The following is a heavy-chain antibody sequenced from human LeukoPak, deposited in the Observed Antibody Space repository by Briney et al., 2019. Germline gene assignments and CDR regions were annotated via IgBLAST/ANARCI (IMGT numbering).Heavy chain of an antibody. V-gene: IGHV3-73*01. D-gene: IGHD5-24*01. Sequence: GGSLRLSCAASGFTFSGSAMHWVRQASGKGLEWVGRIRSKANSYATAYAASVKGRFTISRDDSKNTAYLQMNSLKTEDTAVYYCARVQGYNEVYYFDYWGQGTLVTVSS. CDR1: GFTFSGSA. CDR2: IRSKANSYAT. J-gene: IGHJ4*02. CDR3: ARVQGYNEVYYFDY.